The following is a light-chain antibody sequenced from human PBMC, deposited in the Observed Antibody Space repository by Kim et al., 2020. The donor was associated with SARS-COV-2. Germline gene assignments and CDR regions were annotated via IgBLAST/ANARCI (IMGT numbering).Light chain of an antibody. CDR2: DAF. CDR1: QGISGH. CDR3: QQLNSHPLT. V-gene: IGKV1-9*01. Sequence: ASVGDRVTSTCRASQGISGHLAWYQQRPGKAPKLLISDAFTLQSGVPSRFSGSGSGTDFTLTISNLQPEDLATYYCQQLNSHPLTFGGGTEVDIK. J-gene: IGKJ4*01.